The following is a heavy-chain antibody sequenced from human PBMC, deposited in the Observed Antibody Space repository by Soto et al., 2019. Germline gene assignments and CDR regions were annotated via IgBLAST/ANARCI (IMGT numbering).Heavy chain of an antibody. CDR1: GGSLSNYG. CDR3: ARGDATKIVVTTYYAMDV. CDR2: IIPVFGTA. J-gene: IGHJ6*02. V-gene: IGHV1-69*12. D-gene: IGHD4-17*01. Sequence: QVQLVQSGAEVKKPGSSVKVSCKTSGGSLSNYGISWVRQAPGRGLEWMGGIIPVFGTANYAQKFQGTVTITADESTNILYMDVTSLRSEDTAVYYCARGDATKIVVTTYYAMDVWGQGTTVTVSS.